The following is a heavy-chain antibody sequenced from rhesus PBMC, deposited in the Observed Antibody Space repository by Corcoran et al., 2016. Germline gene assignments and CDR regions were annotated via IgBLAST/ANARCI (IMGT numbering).Heavy chain of an antibody. CDR2: IYRRSGST. CDR3: ARLGGSSGWYSFDY. CDR1: GGPISAGYG. Sequence: QVQLQESGPGLLKHSETLSITCAVSGGPISAGYGWGWMREAPGKGLGWIGNIYRRSGSTYYISHLKSRATISPDTSTNPFSLKLGSVAAADTAVYYCARLGGSSGWYSFDYWGQGVLVTVSS. J-gene: IGHJ4*01. D-gene: IGHD6-31*01. V-gene: IGHV4S7*01.